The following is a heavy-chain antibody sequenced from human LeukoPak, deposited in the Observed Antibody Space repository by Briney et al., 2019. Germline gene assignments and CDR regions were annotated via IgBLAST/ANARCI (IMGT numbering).Heavy chain of an antibody. D-gene: IGHD6-13*01. CDR1: GGSITTYY. CDR2: IYYGGST. Sequence: SETLSLTCTVSGGSITTYYWSWVRQPPGKGLEWIGEIYYGGSTNYNPSLKSRVTVSVDKSKNQFSLKLSSVTVADTAVYYCAKEGIAALWGQGILVTVSS. CDR3: AKEGIAAL. V-gene: IGHV4-59*12. J-gene: IGHJ4*02.